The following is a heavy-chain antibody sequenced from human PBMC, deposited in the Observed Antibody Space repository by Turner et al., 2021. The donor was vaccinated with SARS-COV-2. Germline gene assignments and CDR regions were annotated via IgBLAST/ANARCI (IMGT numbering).Heavy chain of an antibody. V-gene: IGHV1-18*01. J-gene: IGHJ6*02. D-gene: IGHD3-10*01. CDR2: ISVYNSNT. CDR3: ARLRYYGSGSYLALPDYGMDV. CDR1: GYTFPSHG. Sequence: QVQLVQSGAEVKKPGASVKVSCKASGYTFPSHGISWVRQAPGQGLEWMGWISVYNSNTNYAQRLQGRVTMTTDTSTSTVYMELRSLRSDDTAVYYCARLRYYGSGSYLALPDYGMDVWGQGTTVTVSS.